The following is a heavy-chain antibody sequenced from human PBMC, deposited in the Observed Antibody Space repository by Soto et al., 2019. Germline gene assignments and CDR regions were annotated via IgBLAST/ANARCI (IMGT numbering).Heavy chain of an antibody. Sequence: QVQLVQSGAEVKKPGSSVKVSCKASRGTFSSYAISWVRQAPGQGLEWMGGIIPIFGTANYAQKFQGRVTITADESTSTAYMELSSLRSEDTAVYYCAREGTYCGGDCSYYYGMDVWGQGTTVTVSS. CDR2: IIPIFGTA. D-gene: IGHD2-21*02. V-gene: IGHV1-69*12. J-gene: IGHJ6*02. CDR3: AREGTYCGGDCSYYYGMDV. CDR1: RGTFSSYA.